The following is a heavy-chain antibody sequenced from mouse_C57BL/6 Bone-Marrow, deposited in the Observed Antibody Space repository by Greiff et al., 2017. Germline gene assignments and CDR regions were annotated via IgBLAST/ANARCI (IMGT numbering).Heavy chain of an antibody. CDR3: ARSPGTSY. J-gene: IGHJ2*01. CDR2: IDPSDSYT. V-gene: IGHV1-59*01. CDR1: GYTFTSYW. Sequence: QVQLQQPGAELVRPGTSVKLSCKASGYTFTSYWMHWVKQRPGQGLEWIGVIDPSDSYTNYNQKFKGKATLTVETSSSTAYMQLSSLTSEDSAVYYCARSPGTSYWGQGTTLTVSS. D-gene: IGHD3-3*01.